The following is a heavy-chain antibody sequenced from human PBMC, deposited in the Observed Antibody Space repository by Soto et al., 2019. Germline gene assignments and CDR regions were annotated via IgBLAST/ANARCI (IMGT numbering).Heavy chain of an antibody. CDR1: GFTFSSYA. CDR3: AKDGVKSLGDYPTYFDY. CDR2: ISGSGGST. Sequence: GGSLRLSCAASGFTFSSYAMSWVRQAPGKGLEWVSAISGSGGSTYYADSVKGRFTISRDNSKNTLYLQMNSLRAEDTAVYYCAKDGVKSLGDYPTYFDYWGQGTLVTVSS. V-gene: IGHV3-23*01. D-gene: IGHD4-17*01. J-gene: IGHJ4*02.